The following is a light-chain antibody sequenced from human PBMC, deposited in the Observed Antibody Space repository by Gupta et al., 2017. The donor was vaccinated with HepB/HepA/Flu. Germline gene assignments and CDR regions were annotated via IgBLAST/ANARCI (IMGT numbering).Light chain of an antibody. V-gene: IGKV1-39*01. Sequence: DIQMTQSPSTLSASVGDRVTITCRASQSISTYLHWYQQKRGRAPKLLIYSASRLQTGVPSRFSGSGSGTEFTLTISSLQPGDFATYYCQQSDSAPLTFGRGTKLDIK. CDR3: QQSDSAPLT. J-gene: IGKJ4*01. CDR1: QSISTY. CDR2: SAS.